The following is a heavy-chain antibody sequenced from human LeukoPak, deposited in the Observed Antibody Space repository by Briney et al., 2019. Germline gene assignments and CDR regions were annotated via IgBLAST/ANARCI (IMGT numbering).Heavy chain of an antibody. J-gene: IGHJ4*02. Sequence: GGSLRLSCTASGLSFSTDNMNCIRQAPGKGLEWVSVIYSDGSTYYADSVKSRFTISRDNSKNTLYLKMDSLRAEDTAVYYCARGIVGGILDYWGQGTLVTVSS. V-gene: IGHV3-53*01. CDR3: ARGIVGGILDY. D-gene: IGHD1-26*01. CDR2: IYSDGST. CDR1: GLSFSTDN.